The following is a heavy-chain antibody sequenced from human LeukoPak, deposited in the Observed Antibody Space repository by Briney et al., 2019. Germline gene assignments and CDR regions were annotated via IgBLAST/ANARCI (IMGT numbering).Heavy chain of an antibody. D-gene: IGHD6-19*01. CDR2: IYYSGST. Sequence: SETLSLTCTVSGGSISSYYWNWIRQSPGKGLEWIGDIYYSGSTNYNPSLKSRVTISVVTSKNQFSLRLTSVTAADTAVYYCAREGMAVGFARFPIFNYWGQGTLVTVSS. CDR1: GGSISSYY. CDR3: AREGMAVGFARFPIFNY. V-gene: IGHV4-59*01. J-gene: IGHJ4*02.